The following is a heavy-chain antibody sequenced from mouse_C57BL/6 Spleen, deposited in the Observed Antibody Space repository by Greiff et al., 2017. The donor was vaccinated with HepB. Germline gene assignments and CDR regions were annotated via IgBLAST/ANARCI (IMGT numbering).Heavy chain of an antibody. Sequence: QVQLKQPGTELVKPGASVKLSCKASGYTFTSYWMHWVKQRPGQGLEWIGNINPSNGGTNYNEKFKSKATLTVDKSSSTAYMQLSSLTSEDSAVYYCALYDGYYVVFAYWGQGTLVTVSA. V-gene: IGHV1-53*01. CDR1: GYTFTSYW. CDR2: INPSNGGT. J-gene: IGHJ3*01. D-gene: IGHD2-3*01. CDR3: ALYDGYYVVFAY.